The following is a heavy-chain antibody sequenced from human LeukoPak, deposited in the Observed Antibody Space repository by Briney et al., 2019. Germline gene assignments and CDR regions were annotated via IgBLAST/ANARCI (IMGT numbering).Heavy chain of an antibody. CDR1: GHSITDYY. CDR3: ARAEWSPPAVGWFDT. J-gene: IGHJ5*02. CDR2: IYHSGGT. V-gene: IGHV4-59*01. Sequence: SETLSLTCTVSGHSITDYYWSWIRQPPGKGLEWIGFIYHSGGTNYNPSLASRLTPSLATSKTQLSLTLTAVSAADTAVYYCARAEWSPPAVGWFDTWGQGIRVTVSS. D-gene: IGHD2-8*01.